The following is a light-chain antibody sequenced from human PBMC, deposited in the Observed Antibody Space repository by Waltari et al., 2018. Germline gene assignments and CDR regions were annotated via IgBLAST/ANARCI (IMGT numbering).Light chain of an antibody. CDR1: QNIRNY. CDR3: QQSYTTFVYT. Sequence: DLQMTQSPSSLIASVGDRISITCRASQNIRNYLNWYQQKPGKAPKLLIYAASSLQSGVPSRFIGSGSGTDFTLTISSLQPEDSATYYCQQSYTTFVYTFGQGTKLEIK. V-gene: IGKV1-39*01. J-gene: IGKJ2*01. CDR2: AAS.